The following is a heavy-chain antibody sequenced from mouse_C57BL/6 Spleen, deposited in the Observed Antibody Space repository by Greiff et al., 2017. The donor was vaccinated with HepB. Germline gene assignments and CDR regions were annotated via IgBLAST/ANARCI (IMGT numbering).Heavy chain of an antibody. V-gene: IGHV1-59*01. CDR1: GYTFTSYW. CDR2: IDPSDSYT. Sequence: QVQLQQPGAELVRPGTSVKLSCKASGYTFTSYWMHWVKQRPGQGLEWIGVIDPSDSYTNYNQKFKGKATLTVDTSSSTAYMQLSSLTSEDSAVYYCARKGSSYLDYWGQGTTLTVSS. J-gene: IGHJ2*01. D-gene: IGHD1-1*01. CDR3: ARKGSSYLDY.